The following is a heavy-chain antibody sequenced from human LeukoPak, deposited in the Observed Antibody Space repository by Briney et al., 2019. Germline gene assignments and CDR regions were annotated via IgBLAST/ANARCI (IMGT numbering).Heavy chain of an antibody. CDR3: ARGDRAASGFDY. CDR2: ISGSGGST. J-gene: IGHJ4*02. Sequence: GGSLRLSCAASGFTFSGYAMSWVRQAPGKGLEWVSAISGSGGSTYYADSVKGRFTISRDNSKNTLYLQMNSLRAEDTAVYYCARGDRAASGFDYWGQGTLVTVST. D-gene: IGHD2-15*01. V-gene: IGHV3-23*01. CDR1: GFTFSGYA.